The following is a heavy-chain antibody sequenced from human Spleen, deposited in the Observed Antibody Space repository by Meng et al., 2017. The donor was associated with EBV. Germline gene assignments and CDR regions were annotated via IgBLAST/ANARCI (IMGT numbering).Heavy chain of an antibody. D-gene: IGHD6-13*01. V-gene: IGHV1-69*13. Sequence: GQSGAESKKPGDSVKVSCKASGGNFSSYAISWVRQAPGQGLEWMGGIIPIFGTANYAQKFQGRVTITADESTSTAYMELSSLRSEDTAVYYCARGGSSWYRWFDPWGQGTLVTVSS. CDR1: GGNFSSYA. CDR2: IIPIFGTA. CDR3: ARGGSSWYRWFDP. J-gene: IGHJ5*02.